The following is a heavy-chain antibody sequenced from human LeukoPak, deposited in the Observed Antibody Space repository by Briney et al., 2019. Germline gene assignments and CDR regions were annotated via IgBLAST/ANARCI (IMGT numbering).Heavy chain of an antibody. J-gene: IGHJ4*02. Sequence: GGSLRLSRAASGFTFRGHAMSWVRQVPGKALEWVSAISGSGSDTYYADSMKGRFTISRDNSKNTVFLQMNSLRAEDTAVYYCAKGYVWGSPHNFDYWGQGTLVTVSS. V-gene: IGHV3-23*01. D-gene: IGHD3-16*01. CDR1: GFTFRGHA. CDR2: ISGSGSDT. CDR3: AKGYVWGSPHNFDY.